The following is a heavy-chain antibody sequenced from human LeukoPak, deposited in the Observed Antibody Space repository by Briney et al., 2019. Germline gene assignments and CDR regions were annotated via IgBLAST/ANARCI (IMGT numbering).Heavy chain of an antibody. J-gene: IGHJ5*02. CDR2: INPDGSTT. D-gene: IGHD3-22*01. CDR3: VRVLSGSWDWFDP. CDR1: GFTFSSYS. V-gene: IGHV3-74*01. Sequence: GGSLRLSCAASGFTFSSYSMNWVRQAPGKGLEWVSRINPDGSTTTYADSVKGRFTISRDNAKNTVYLQMNSLRAEDTALYHCVRVLSGSWDWFDPWDQGTLVTVSS.